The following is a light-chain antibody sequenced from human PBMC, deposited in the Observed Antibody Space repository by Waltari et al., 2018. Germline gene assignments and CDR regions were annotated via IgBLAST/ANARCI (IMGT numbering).Light chain of an antibody. V-gene: IGKV3-15*01. CDR3: QQYKNWPWT. J-gene: IGKJ1*01. CDR1: QSVSSN. Sequence: EIVMTQSPATLSVSPGERATLSCRASQSVSSNLAWYQQKPGQAPRLLINGASTRATGIPAGLSGSGSGTDFTLTISSLQSEDFAVYYCQQYKNWPWTFGLGTKVEIK. CDR2: GAS.